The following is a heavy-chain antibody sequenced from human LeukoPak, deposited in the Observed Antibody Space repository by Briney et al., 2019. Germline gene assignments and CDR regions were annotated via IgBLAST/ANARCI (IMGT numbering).Heavy chain of an antibody. D-gene: IGHD5-24*01. CDR2: IYYSGST. Sequence: SETLSLTCTVSGGSISSSSYYWGWIRQPPGKGLEWIGSIYYSGSTYYNPSLKSRVTISVDTSKNQFSLKMSSLTAAVTAVHYCARDSVEMAAISAFDIWGQGTMVTVSS. V-gene: IGHV4-39*07. CDR1: GGSISSSSYY. J-gene: IGHJ3*02. CDR3: ARDSVEMAAISAFDI.